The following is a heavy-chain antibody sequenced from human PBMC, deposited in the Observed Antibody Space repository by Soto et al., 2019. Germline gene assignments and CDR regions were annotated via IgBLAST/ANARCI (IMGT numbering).Heavy chain of an antibody. CDR1: GGFVSSGSYY. V-gene: IGHV4-34*01. D-gene: IGHD1-1*01. Sequence: QVQLQQWGAGLLKPSETLSLTCAVYGGFVSSGSYYWSWIRQPPGKGLEWIGEMSHSGGTHSNPSLKSRVTISVATSKNQFSLKMSSVTAADTALYYCARVERGTATTVVDAFDIWGPGTMVTVSS. CDR3: ARVERGTATTVVDAFDI. CDR2: MSHSGGT. J-gene: IGHJ3*02.